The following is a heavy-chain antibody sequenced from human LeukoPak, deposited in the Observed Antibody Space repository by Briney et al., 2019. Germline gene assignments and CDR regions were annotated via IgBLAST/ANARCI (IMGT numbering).Heavy chain of an antibody. Sequence: PGGSLRLSCAASGFTFSSYAMHWVRQAPGKGLEWVAVISYDGSNKYYADSVKGRFTISRDNSKNTLYLQMNSLRAEDTAVYYCAKGSDSSGWYSPPNYFDYWGQGTLVTVSS. CDR3: AKGSDSSGWYSPPNYFDY. CDR1: GFTFSSYA. J-gene: IGHJ4*02. D-gene: IGHD6-19*01. CDR2: ISYDGSNK. V-gene: IGHV3-30-3*01.